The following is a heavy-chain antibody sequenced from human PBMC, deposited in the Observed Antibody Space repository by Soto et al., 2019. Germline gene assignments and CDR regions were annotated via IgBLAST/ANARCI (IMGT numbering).Heavy chain of an antibody. Sequence: QVQLVESGGGVVQPGRSLRLSCAASGFTFSSYGIHWVRQAPGKGLERVAFISDDGNNKYYADSVKGRFTISRDNFRNTRYLQMNSLRGEDTAVYYCAKRRNVLRFLEWSSGMEVWGQGTTVNVSS. CDR3: AKRRNVLRFLEWSSGMEV. CDR2: ISDDGNNK. D-gene: IGHD3-3*01. CDR1: GFTFSSYG. V-gene: IGHV3-30*18. J-gene: IGHJ6*02.